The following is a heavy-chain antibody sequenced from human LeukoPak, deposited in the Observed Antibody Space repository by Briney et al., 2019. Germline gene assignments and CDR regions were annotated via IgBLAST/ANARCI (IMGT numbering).Heavy chain of an antibody. CDR3: AKGRDIVVVPAATYYYGMDV. J-gene: IGHJ6*02. D-gene: IGHD2-2*01. Sequence: GRSLRLSCAASGFTFDDYAMHWVRQAPGKGLEWVSAISWNSVRIDYADSVKGRFTISRDNAKNSLYLQMNSLRAEDTALYYCAKGRDIVVVPAATYYYGMDVWGQGTTVTVSS. V-gene: IGHV3-9*01. CDR2: ISWNSVRI. CDR1: GFTFDDYA.